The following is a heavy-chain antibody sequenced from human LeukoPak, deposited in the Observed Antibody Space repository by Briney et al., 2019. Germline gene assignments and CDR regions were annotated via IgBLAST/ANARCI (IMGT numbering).Heavy chain of an antibody. J-gene: IGHJ4*02. D-gene: IGHD6-13*01. CDR2: IYYSGST. V-gene: IGHV4-39*07. Sequence: PSETLSLTCTVSGGSISSSSYYWGWIRQPPGKGLEWIGSIYYSGSTYYNPSLKSRVTISVDTSKNQFSLKLSSVTAADTAVYYCARDSVTSSSWSFDYWGQGTLVTVSS. CDR3: ARDSVTSSSWSFDY. CDR1: GGSISSSSYY.